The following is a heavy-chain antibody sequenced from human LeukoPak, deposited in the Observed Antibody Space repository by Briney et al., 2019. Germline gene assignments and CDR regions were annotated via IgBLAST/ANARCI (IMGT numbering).Heavy chain of an antibody. CDR1: GYTPSAYD. CDR3: ARAVPGALHCNSTSCYTDAYYMDV. CDR2: MNPNRGDT. Sequence: VSRTASGYTPSAYDTSSVRQAPRQGLEWMGGMNPNRGDTGKAQQLKGRVTITRNTYISTAYMELSSLRSEDTAVYYCARAVPGALHCNSTSCYTDAYYMDVWDKGTTVTVSS. V-gene: IGHV1-8*03. D-gene: IGHD2-2*02. J-gene: IGHJ6*03.